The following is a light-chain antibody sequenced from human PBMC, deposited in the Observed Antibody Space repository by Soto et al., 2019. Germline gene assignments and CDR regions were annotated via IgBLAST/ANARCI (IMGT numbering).Light chain of an antibody. V-gene: IGKV1-6*01. CDR1: QGIRYD. Sequence: AIQMTQSPSSLSASVGDRVTITCRASQGIRYDLGWYQVKPVKAPKLLIYTASNLQSGVPSRFSGSGSGTDCTLTISSLQPEDFATYYCLQEYNYPLTFGGGTKVEIK. CDR2: TAS. J-gene: IGKJ4*01. CDR3: LQEYNYPLT.